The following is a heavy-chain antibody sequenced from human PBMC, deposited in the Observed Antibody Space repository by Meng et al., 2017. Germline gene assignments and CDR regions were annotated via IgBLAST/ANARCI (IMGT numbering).Heavy chain of an antibody. CDR2: ISSSSSYI. D-gene: IGHD3-10*01. Sequence: GEFLKISCAASGFTFSSYSMNWVRQAPGKGLEWVSSISSSSSYIYYADSVKGRFTISRDNAKNSLYLQMNSLRAEDTAVYYCARDLWFGEGYWGQGTLVTVSS. CDR1: GFTFSSYS. CDR3: ARDLWFGEGY. J-gene: IGHJ4*02. V-gene: IGHV3-21*01.